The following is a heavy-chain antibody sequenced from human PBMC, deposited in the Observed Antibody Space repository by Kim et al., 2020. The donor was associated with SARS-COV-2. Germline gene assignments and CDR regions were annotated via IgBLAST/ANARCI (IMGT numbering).Heavy chain of an antibody. CDR3: ARSSTTVTSRFDF. V-gene: IGHV4-39*01. J-gene: IGHJ4*02. D-gene: IGHD4-17*01. Sequence: YHPPLKSRVTISADTSKSQFSLKLTSVTAADTAVYYCARSSTTVTSRFDFWGQGILVTVSS.